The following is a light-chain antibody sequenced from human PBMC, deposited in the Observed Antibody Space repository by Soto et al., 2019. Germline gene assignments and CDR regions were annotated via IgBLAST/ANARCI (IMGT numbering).Light chain of an antibody. CDR1: QSVDAY. V-gene: IGKV1-39*01. CDR3: HQYHHWPPSFT. Sequence: IQMTQSPSSLSASEGDRVTITCRTSQSVDAYLHWFQQKPGRPPTLLIYAVSTLQSGVPSRFSGSGSERDFTLTISSLQSEDFAVYYCHQYHHWPPSFTFGPGTKVDIK. CDR2: AVS. J-gene: IGKJ3*01.